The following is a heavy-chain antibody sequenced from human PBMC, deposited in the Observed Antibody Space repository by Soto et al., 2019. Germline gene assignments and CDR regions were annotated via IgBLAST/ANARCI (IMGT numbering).Heavy chain of an antibody. V-gene: IGHV3-66*01. J-gene: IGHJ6*02. CDR3: ASVAPVSFAYYYYGMDV. D-gene: IGHD2-21*01. CDR2: IYSGGST. Sequence: HPGGSLRLSCAASGFTVSSNYMSWVRQAPGKGLEWVSVIYSGGSTYYADSVKGRFTISRDNSKNTLYLQMNSLRAEDTAVYYCASVAPVSFAYYYYGMDVWGQGTTVTVSS. CDR1: GFTVSSNY.